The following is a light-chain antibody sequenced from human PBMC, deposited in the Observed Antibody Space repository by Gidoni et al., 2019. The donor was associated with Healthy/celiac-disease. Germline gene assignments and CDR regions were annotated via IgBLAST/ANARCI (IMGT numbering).Light chain of an antibody. CDR2: GAS. CDR1: QSVSSSY. V-gene: IGKV3-20*01. CDR3: QQYGSSRWT. Sequence: EIVLTQSPGTLSLSPGERATLACRASQSVSSSYLAWYQQKPGQAPRLLIYGASSRATGIPDSFSGSGSGTDFPLTISRLEPEDFAVYYCQQYGSSRWTFGQGTKVEIK. J-gene: IGKJ1*01.